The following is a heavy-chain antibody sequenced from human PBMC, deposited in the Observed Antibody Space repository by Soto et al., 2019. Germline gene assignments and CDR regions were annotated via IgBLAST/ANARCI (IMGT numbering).Heavy chain of an antibody. CDR2: IYYSGST. V-gene: IGHV4-59*01. Sequence: PSETLSLTCTVSGGSISSYYWSWIRQPPGKGLEWIGYIYYSGSTNYNPSLKSRVTIPVDTSKNQFSLKLSSVTAADTAVYYCARPHGGSSGWDNWFDPWGQGTLVTVSS. D-gene: IGHD6-25*01. J-gene: IGHJ5*02. CDR1: GGSISSYY. CDR3: ARPHGGSSGWDNWFDP.